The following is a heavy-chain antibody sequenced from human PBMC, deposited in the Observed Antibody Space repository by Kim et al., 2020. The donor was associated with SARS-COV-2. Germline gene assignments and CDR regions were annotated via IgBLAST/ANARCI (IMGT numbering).Heavy chain of an antibody. CDR1: GFTFSSFA. J-gene: IGHJ5*02. CDR2: ISASGDHT. CDR3: TKEGPRPPDWFDP. V-gene: IGHV3-23*01. Sequence: GGSLRLSCAASGFTFSSFAMSWVRQAPGKGLEWVSAISASGDHTYYAESLKGRFTISRDNSKNTLFLQINSLGVEDTAVYYCTKEGPRPPDWFDPWGQGTLVVVSS.